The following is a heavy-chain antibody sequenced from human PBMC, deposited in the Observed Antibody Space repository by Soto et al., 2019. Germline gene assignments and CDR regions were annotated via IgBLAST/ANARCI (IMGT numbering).Heavy chain of an antibody. J-gene: IGHJ4*02. Sequence: GGSLRLSCAAAGFTFSSSAMHWVRQAPGKGLEWVALISSGGGNKNYADSVKGRFTISRDNAKSSLYLQMNSLRAEDTALYYCAKDGALSSSWVLAYYFDYWGQGTLVTVSS. CDR2: ISSGGGNK. CDR1: GFTFSSSA. V-gene: IGHV3-30-3*01. D-gene: IGHD6-6*01. CDR3: AKDGALSSSWVLAYYFDY.